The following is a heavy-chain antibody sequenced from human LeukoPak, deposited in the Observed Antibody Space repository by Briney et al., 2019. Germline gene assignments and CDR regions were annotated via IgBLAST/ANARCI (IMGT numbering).Heavy chain of an antibody. D-gene: IGHD6-19*01. Sequence: GGSLRLSCAASGFTFSSYAMTWVRQAPGKGLEWVSTISGRGDSTYYADSVKGRFTISRDNSKNTLYLQMNSLRADDTAVYYCAKDKSGYSGGWSFDYWGQGTLVTVSP. CDR2: ISGRGDST. V-gene: IGHV3-23*01. CDR3: AKDKSGYSGGWSFDY. J-gene: IGHJ4*02. CDR1: GFTFSSYA.